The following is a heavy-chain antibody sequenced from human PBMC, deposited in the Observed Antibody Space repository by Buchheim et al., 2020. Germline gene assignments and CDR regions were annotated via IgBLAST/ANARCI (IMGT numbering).Heavy chain of an antibody. V-gene: IGHV3-30*03. J-gene: IGHJ4*02. Sequence: QVELVESGGGAVQPGWSLRLSCAASGFTFSTYGMHWVRQAPGKGLEWVAVISSDGSNKYYADSVKGRFTISRDNSKDTLFLQMNSLRSENTAVYYCATASSWFFFDYWGQGTL. D-gene: IGHD6-13*01. CDR3: ATASSWFFFDY. CDR1: GFTFSTYG. CDR2: ISSDGSNK.